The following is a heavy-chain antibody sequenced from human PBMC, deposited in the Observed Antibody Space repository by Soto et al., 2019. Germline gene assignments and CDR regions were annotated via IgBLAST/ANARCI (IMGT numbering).Heavy chain of an antibody. D-gene: IGHD3-3*01. V-gene: IGHV4-39*07. CDR2: IYHSGST. J-gene: IGHJ6*02. CDR1: GGSISSTSYY. Sequence: SETLSLTCTVSGGSISSTSYYWGWIRQPPGKGLEWIGSIYHSGSTNYNPSLKSRVTISVDTSKNQFSLKLSSVTAADTAVYYCARFTIFGVVKPYYYYYGMDVWGQGTTVTVSS. CDR3: ARFTIFGVVKPYYYYYGMDV.